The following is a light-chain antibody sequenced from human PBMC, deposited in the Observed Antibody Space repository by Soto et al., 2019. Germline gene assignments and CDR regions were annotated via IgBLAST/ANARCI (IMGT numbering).Light chain of an antibody. CDR1: QSVSSN. Sequence: EIVMTQSPATLSVSPGERATLSCRASQSVSSNLAWYQQKPGQAPRLLIYGASTRATGIPARFSDSGSGPEFTLTISSLQSEEFGVYSCQQYNNWPMTFGPGTKVDIK. V-gene: IGKV3-15*01. J-gene: IGKJ3*01. CDR3: QQYNNWPMT. CDR2: GAS.